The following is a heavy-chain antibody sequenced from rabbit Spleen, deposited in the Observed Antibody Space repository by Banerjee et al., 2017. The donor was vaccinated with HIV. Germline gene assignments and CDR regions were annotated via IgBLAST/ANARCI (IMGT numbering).Heavy chain of an antibody. D-gene: IGHD8-1*01. V-gene: IGHV1S45*01. J-gene: IGHJ6*01. CDR1: GFSFSNKAV. CDR2: GYPDGIGST. Sequence: QEQLVESGGGLVKPEGSLKLSCTASGFSFSNKAVMCWVRQAPGKGLEWIGCGYPDGIGSTAYASWATGRFTISKSSSTTVTLQMTSLTVADTATYFCARDTGSSFSSYGMDLWGQGTLVTVS. CDR3: ARDTGSSFSSYGMDL.